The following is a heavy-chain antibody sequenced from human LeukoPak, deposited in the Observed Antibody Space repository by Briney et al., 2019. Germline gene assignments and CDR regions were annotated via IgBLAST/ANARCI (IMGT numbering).Heavy chain of an antibody. D-gene: IGHD3-22*01. CDR3: ARGLRPDSSGYYPLDY. J-gene: IGHJ4*02. CDR2: INDSGSS. Sequence: PSETLSLTCAVYGGSFGGYYWSWIRQPPGKGLEWIGEINDSGSSNYIPSLKSRVTISVDRSKNQFSLWLSSVTAADTAVYYCARGLRPDSSGYYPLDYWGQGTLVTVSS. CDR1: GGSFGGYY. V-gene: IGHV4-34*01.